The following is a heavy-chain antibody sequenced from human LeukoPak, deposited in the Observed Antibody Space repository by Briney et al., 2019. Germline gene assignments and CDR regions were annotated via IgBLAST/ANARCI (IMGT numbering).Heavy chain of an antibody. Sequence: SETLSLTCTVSGGSISSYYRSWIRQPPGKGLEWIGYIYYSGSTNYNPSLKSRVTISVDTSKNQFSLKLSSVTAADTAVYYCARVFRAFDYWGQGTLVTVSS. CDR1: GGSISSYY. D-gene: IGHD3-3*01. V-gene: IGHV4-59*01. CDR3: ARVFRAFDY. J-gene: IGHJ4*02. CDR2: IYYSGST.